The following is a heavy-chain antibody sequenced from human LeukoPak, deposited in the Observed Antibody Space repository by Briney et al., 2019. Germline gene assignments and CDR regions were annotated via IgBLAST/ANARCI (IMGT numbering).Heavy chain of an antibody. CDR2: INPNSGGT. CDR3: ARRAVVPAAQYYYYMDV. D-gene: IGHD2-2*01. J-gene: IGHJ6*03. V-gene: IGHV1-2*02. Sequence: ASVKVSCKASGYTFTGYYMHWVRQAPGQGLEWMGWINPNSGGTNYAQKFQGRVTMTRDTSISTAYMELSRLRSDDTAVYYCARRAVVPAAQYYYYMDVWGKGTTVTVSS. CDR1: GYTFTGYY.